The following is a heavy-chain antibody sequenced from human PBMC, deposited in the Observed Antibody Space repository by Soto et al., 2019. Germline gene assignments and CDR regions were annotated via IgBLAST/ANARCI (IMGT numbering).Heavy chain of an antibody. Sequence: QVQLVESGGGVVQPGRSLTLSCAASGFAFGNYGIHWVRQAPGKGLEWVAVIWSDGSSKYYGDSVKRRFTISRDNSKNTVYLQMNSLRAEDTAVYYCARDWWEEPASKETVSQFGYWGQRPLVTVSS. CDR1: GFAFGNYG. CDR3: ARDWWEEPASKETVSQFGY. J-gene: IGHJ4*02. V-gene: IGHV3-33*01. CDR2: IWSDGSSK. D-gene: IGHD1-26*01.